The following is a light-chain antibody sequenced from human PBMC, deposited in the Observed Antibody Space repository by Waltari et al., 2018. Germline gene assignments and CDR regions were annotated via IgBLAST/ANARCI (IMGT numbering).Light chain of an antibody. Sequence: EVVLTQSPATLSLSPGERATLSCRASQSVYNFLAWYQQKPGQAPRPLIHGASQRATGIPARFSGSGSGTDFTLTISSLEPEDVAVYYCQQRANWPPLTFGGGTKVEIK. V-gene: IGKV3-11*01. CDR3: QQRANWPPLT. J-gene: IGKJ4*01. CDR2: GAS. CDR1: QSVYNF.